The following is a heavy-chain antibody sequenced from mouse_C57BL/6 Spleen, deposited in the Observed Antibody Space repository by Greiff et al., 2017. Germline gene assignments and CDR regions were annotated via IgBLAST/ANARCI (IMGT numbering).Heavy chain of an antibody. V-gene: IGHV1-26*01. CDR1: GYTFTDYY. D-gene: IGHD2-4*01. Sequence: EVQLQQSGPELVKPGASVKISCKASGYTFTDYYMNWVKQSHGKSLEWIGDINPNNGGTSYNQKFKGKATLTVDKSSSTAYMELRSLTSEDSAVYYCARLYDYENYFDYWGQGTTLTVSS. CDR3: ARLYDYENYFDY. J-gene: IGHJ2*01. CDR2: INPNNGGT.